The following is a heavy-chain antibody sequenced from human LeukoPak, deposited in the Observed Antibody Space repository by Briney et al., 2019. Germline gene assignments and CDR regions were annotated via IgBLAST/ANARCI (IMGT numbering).Heavy chain of an antibody. D-gene: IGHD6-19*01. V-gene: IGHV3-23*01. Sequence: GGSLRLSCAASGFIFSSYAMSWVRQAPGKGLEWVSAISGSGGSTYYADSVKGRFTISRDNSKNTLYLQMNSLRAEDTAVYYCTKASHSSGWGVFDYWGQGTLVTVSS. CDR3: TKASHSSGWGVFDY. CDR1: GFIFSSYA. CDR2: ISGSGGST. J-gene: IGHJ4*02.